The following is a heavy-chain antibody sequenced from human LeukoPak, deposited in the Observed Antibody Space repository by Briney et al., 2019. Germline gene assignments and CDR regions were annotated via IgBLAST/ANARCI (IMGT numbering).Heavy chain of an antibody. J-gene: IGHJ6*03. CDR3: ARARSPVDYDFWSGYYYYMDV. CDR2: IFYSGST. CDR1: GGSISSGDYY. Sequence: SQTLSLTCTVSGGSISSGDYYWSWIRQPPGRGLEWIGYIFYSGSTYYKPSLKSRVSISVDTSKNQFSLKLSSVTAADTAVYYCARARSPVDYDFWSGYYYYMDVWGKGTTVTVSS. V-gene: IGHV4-30-4*08. D-gene: IGHD3-3*01.